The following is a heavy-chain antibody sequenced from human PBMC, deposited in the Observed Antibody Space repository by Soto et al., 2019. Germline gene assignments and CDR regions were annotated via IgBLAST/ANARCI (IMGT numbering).Heavy chain of an antibody. CDR2: MNPNSGNT. CDR1: GYTFTSYD. J-gene: IGHJ3*02. V-gene: IGHV1-8*01. Sequence: QVQLVQSGAEVKKPGASAKVSCKASGYTFTSYDINWVRQATGQGLEWMGWMNPNSGNTGYAQKFQGRVTMTRNTSISTAYMELSSLRSEDTAVYYCASWNYDYIWGSYRDPDAFDIWGQGTMVTVSS. CDR3: ASWNYDYIWGSYRDPDAFDI. D-gene: IGHD3-16*02.